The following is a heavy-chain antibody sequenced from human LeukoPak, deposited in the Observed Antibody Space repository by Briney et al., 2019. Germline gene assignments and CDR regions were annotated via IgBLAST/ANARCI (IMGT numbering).Heavy chain of an antibody. J-gene: IGHJ3*02. CDR3: ARDPGIAVAESNAFDI. Sequence: PGGSLRLSCAASGFTFSSYAMHWVRQAPGKGLEWVAVISYDGSNKYYADPVKGRFTISRDNSKNTLYLQMNSLRAEDTAVYYCARDPGIAVAESNAFDIWGQGTMVTVSS. CDR2: ISYDGSNK. V-gene: IGHV3-30-3*01. CDR1: GFTFSSYA. D-gene: IGHD6-19*01.